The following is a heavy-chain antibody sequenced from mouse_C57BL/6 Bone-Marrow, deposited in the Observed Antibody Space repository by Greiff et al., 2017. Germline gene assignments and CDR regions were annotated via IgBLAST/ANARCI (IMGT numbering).Heavy chain of an antibody. CDR2: FYPGSGSI. D-gene: IGHD4-1*01. V-gene: IGHV1-62-2*01. CDR1: GYTFTEYT. CDR3: ARHEAEAGTGWYFDV. J-gene: IGHJ1*03. Sequence: VKLQESGAELVKPGASVKLSCKASGYTFTEYTIHWVKQRSGQGLEWIGWFYPGSGSIKYNEKFKDKATLTADKSSSTVYMELSSLTSEDSAVYFCARHEAEAGTGWYFDVWGTGTTVTVSS.